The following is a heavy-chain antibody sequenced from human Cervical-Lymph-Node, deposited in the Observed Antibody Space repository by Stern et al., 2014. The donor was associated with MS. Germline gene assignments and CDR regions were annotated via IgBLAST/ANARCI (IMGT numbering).Heavy chain of an antibody. CDR1: GFTFSSYG. CDR2: ISYDGSDQ. CDR3: VKRGITEVRGVRLGDY. D-gene: IGHD3-10*01. Sequence: EQLGESGGGVVQPGRSLRLTCTVSGFTFSSYGMHWVRQAPGKGMEWVSVISYDGSDQYYADSVKVRFTISRDNSKNTLYLEMRRLRREDTAVYYCVKRGITEVRGVRLGDYWGPGTLVIVSS. V-gene: IGHV3-30*18. J-gene: IGHJ4*02.